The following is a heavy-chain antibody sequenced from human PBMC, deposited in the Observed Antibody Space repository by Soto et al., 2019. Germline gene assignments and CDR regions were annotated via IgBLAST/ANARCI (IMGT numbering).Heavy chain of an antibody. CDR1: GGSISSSSYY. D-gene: IGHD3-10*01. V-gene: IGHV4-39*01. CDR3: ARRGLGGWFGELSNFDY. CDR2: IYYSGST. Sequence: SETLSLTCTVSGGSISSSSYYWGWIRQPPGKGLEWIGSIYYSGSTYYNPSLKSRVTISVDTSKNQFSLKLSSVAAADTAMYYCARRGLGGWFGELSNFDYWGQGTLVTVSS. J-gene: IGHJ4*02.